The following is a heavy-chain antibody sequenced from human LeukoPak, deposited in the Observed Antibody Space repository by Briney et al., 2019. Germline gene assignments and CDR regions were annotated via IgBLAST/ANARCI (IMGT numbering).Heavy chain of an antibody. Sequence: GGSLRLSCAASGFTVSSNYMSWVRQAPGKGLEWVANINQDGSAKYYVDSVKGRFTISRDNAKNSMYLQMNSLRAEDTAAYYCARWEIRGTAHQLDYWGQGTLVTVSS. CDR1: GFTVSSNY. CDR2: INQDGSAK. J-gene: IGHJ4*02. V-gene: IGHV3-7*01. D-gene: IGHD1-7*01. CDR3: ARWEIRGTAHQLDY.